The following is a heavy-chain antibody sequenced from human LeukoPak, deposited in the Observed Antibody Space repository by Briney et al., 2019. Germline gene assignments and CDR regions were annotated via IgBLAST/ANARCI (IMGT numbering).Heavy chain of an antibody. CDR3: ARGGNRGYSLSMLNWFDP. D-gene: IGHD5-18*01. V-gene: IGHV3-48*03. J-gene: IGHJ5*02. Sequence: GGSLRLSCAASGFTFDDYTMHWVRQAPGKGLEWVSYISSSGSTIYYADSVEGRFTISRDNAKNSLYLQMNSLRAEDTAVYYCARGGNRGYSLSMLNWFDPWGQGTLVTVSS. CDR2: ISSSGSTI. CDR1: GFTFDDYT.